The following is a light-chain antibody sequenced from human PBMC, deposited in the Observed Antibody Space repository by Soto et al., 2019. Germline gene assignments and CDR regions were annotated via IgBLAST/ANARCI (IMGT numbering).Light chain of an antibody. Sequence: DIQLTQSPSFLSASVGDRVSITCRASQGISSYLAWYQQIPGKAPKLLIYAASTLQSGVPSRFSGSGSGTEFTLTISSLQPEDFAAYYCQQLNSYPWTFGQGTKVEIK. CDR3: QQLNSYPWT. CDR1: QGISSY. J-gene: IGKJ1*01. CDR2: AAS. V-gene: IGKV1-9*01.